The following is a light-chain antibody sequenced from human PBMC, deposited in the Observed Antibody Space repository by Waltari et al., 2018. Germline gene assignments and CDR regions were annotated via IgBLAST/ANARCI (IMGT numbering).Light chain of an antibody. J-gene: IGLJ1*01. CDR2: EVS. CDR1: YSDVGANSY. V-gene: IGLV2-14*01. CDR3: SSYTSSSAPYV. Sequence: QSALTQPASVSGSPGQSITISCTGTYSDVGANSYVSWYQQHPDKAPKLIIYEVSNRPSGVSNRFSGSKSGNTASLTISGLQPEDEADYYCSSYTSSSAPYVFGTGTQVTVL.